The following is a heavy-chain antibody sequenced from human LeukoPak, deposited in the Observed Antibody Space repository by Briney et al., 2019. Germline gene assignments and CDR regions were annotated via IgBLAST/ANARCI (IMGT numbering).Heavy chain of an antibody. V-gene: IGHV3-21*01. D-gene: IGHD3-22*01. CDR1: GFTFSSYS. Sequence: PGGSLRLSCAASGFTFSSYSMNWVRQAPGKGLEWVSSISSSSYIYYADSVKGRFTISRDNAKNSLYLQMNSLRAEDTAVYYCARVTYYYDSSGYYKGGSFDYWGQGTLVTVSS. CDR2: ISSSSYI. J-gene: IGHJ4*02. CDR3: ARVTYYYDSSGYYKGGSFDY.